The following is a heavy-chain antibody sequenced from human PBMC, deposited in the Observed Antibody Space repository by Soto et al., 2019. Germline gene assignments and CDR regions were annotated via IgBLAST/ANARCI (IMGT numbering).Heavy chain of an antibody. V-gene: IGHV3-74*01. CDR2: IRSDGGT. Sequence: PGGSLRLSCEASGFTFSIYWMEWVRQAPGKGLVWVSRIRSDGGTNYADSVKGRFTVSRDNAKNTLYLQMNSLRAEDSAVYYCARVQYSGSETGREYYYYGMDVWGQGTTVTVSS. CDR1: GFTFSIYW. J-gene: IGHJ6*02. D-gene: IGHD1-26*01. CDR3: ARVQYSGSETGREYYYYGMDV.